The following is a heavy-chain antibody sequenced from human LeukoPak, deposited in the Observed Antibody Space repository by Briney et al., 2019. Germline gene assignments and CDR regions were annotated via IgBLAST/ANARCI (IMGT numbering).Heavy chain of an antibody. J-gene: IGHJ4*02. V-gene: IGHV3-48*03. D-gene: IGHD4-23*01. CDR2: TGSSSTTI. CDR3: AKDIYGGNWPNDY. CDR1: GFTFSSYE. Sequence: GGSLRLSCAASGFTFSSYEMNWVRQAPGKGLEWVSYTGSSSTTIYYADSVKGRFTISRDNAKNSLYLQMNSLRAEDTAVYYCAKDIYGGNWPNDYWGQGTLVTVSS.